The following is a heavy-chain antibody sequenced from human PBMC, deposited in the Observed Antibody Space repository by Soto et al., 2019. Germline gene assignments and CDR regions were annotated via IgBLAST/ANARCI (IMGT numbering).Heavy chain of an antibody. CDR2: IYYSGST. J-gene: IGHJ6*02. V-gene: IGHV4-31*11. CDR3: ARDLQYSRLFYGMDV. Sequence: PSETLSLTCAVSAGSISSGGYYWSWIRQHPGKGLEWIGYIYYSGSTYYNPSLKSRVTISVDTSKNQFSLKLSSVTAADTAVYYCARDLQYSRLFYGMDVWGQGTTVS. CDR1: AGSISSGGYY. D-gene: IGHD6-13*01.